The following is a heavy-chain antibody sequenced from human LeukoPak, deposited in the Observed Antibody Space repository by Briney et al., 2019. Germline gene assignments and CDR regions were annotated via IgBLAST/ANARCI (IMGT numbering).Heavy chain of an antibody. CDR2: IYYSGST. J-gene: IGHJ1*01. V-gene: IGHV4-59*01. CDR1: GGSISSYY. Sequence: ASETLSLTCTVAGGSISSYYWSWIRQPPGKGLEWIGYIYYSGSTNYNPSLKSRVTISVATSKNQFSLKLSSVTAADTAVYYCASGIAAAGTVYFQHWGQGTLVTVSS. D-gene: IGHD6-13*01. CDR3: ASGIAAAGTVYFQH.